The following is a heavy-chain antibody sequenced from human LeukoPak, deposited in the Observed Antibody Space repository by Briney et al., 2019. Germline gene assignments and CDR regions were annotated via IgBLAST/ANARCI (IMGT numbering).Heavy chain of an antibody. CDR3: AGGFGSYSPDY. V-gene: IGHV3-48*03. Sequence: GGSLRLSCAASGFTFSTFELNWVRQAAGKGLGWVSYISSSGTTVYYADSVKGRFTISRDNARSALYLQMNSLRAEDTAGYYCAGGFGSYSPDYWGQGTLVTVSS. D-gene: IGHD3-10*01. J-gene: IGHJ4*02. CDR1: GFTFSTFE. CDR2: ISSSGTTV.